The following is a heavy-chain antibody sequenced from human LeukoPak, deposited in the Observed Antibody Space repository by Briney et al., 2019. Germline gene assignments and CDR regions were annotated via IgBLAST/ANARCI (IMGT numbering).Heavy chain of an antibody. CDR1: GFTFSSYS. D-gene: IGHD3-10*01. CDR2: ISSSSSYI. J-gene: IGHJ4*02. V-gene: IGHV3-21*01. Sequence: PGGSLRLSCVASGFTFSSYSMNWVRQAPGKGLEWVSSISSSSSYIYYADSVKGRFTISRDNAKNSLYLQMNSLRAEDTAVYYCARDLSGFGEQTSDWGQGTLVTVSS. CDR3: ARDLSGFGEQTSD.